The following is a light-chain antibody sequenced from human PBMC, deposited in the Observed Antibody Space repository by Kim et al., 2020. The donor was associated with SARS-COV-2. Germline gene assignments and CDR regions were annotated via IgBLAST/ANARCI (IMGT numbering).Light chain of an antibody. CDR3: QQYNSYPLT. Sequence: ASVGDRVPLSCRASEDMSNYLALFEQKPGKAPVSLLYAAYNLQSGVTTNFSGSGCETDLTLNIRSLQPEDFATYYCQQYNSYPLTFGRGTNVDI. CDR1: EDMSNY. CDR2: AAY. V-gene: IGKV1-16*02. J-gene: IGKJ3*01.